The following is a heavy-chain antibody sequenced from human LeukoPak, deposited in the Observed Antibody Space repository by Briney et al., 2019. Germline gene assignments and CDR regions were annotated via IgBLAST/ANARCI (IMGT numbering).Heavy chain of an antibody. CDR1: GFIFRSYE. J-gene: IGHJ4*02. Sequence: GGSLRLSCAASGFIFRSYEMNWVRQAPGKGLEWVSYISSSGSTIYYADSVKGRFTLSRDNAKNALYLQMNSLRAEDTAVYYCARTGGSYPYYFEYWGQGTLVTVSS. D-gene: IGHD1-26*01. CDR3: ARTGGSYPYYFEY. CDR2: ISSSGSTI. V-gene: IGHV3-48*03.